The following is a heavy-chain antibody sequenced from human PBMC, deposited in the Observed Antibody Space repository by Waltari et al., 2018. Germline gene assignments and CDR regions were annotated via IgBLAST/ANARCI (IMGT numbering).Heavy chain of an antibody. J-gene: IGHJ6*02. D-gene: IGHD4-4*01. CDR1: GGSISSYY. CDR2: IYYSGST. Sequence: QVQLQESGPGLVKPSETLSLPCTVSGGSISSYYWRWIRQPPGKGLEWIGYIYYSGSTNYNPSLKSRVTISVDTSKNQFSLKLSSVTAADTAVYYCARLWASTGPFEHYYYGMDVWGQGTTVTVSS. V-gene: IGHV4-59*01. CDR3: ARLWASTGPFEHYYYGMDV.